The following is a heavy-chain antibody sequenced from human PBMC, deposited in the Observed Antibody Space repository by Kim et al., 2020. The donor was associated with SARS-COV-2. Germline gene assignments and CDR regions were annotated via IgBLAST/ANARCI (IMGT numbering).Heavy chain of an antibody. Sequence: ADSVKGRFTISGDNSKNTLYLQMNSRRAEDTAVYYCARDLLVEATSYGMDVWGQGATVTVSS. V-gene: IGHV3-30*07. D-gene: IGHD1-26*01. CDR3: ARDLLVEATSYGMDV. J-gene: IGHJ6*02.